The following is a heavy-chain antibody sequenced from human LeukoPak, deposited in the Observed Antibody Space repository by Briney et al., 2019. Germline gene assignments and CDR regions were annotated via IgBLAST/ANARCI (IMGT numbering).Heavy chain of an antibody. CDR3: ARDHCTSSGCYEYYYYGMDV. CDR2: INPNSGGT. J-gene: IGHJ6*02. Sequence: ASVKVSCKASGYTFTDYYLQCVRQAPGQGLGWMGCINPNSGGTNSAQTFWGRVTMTRDTSASTAYLWMCRLREDDTAVYYCARDHCTSSGCYEYYYYGMDVWGQGTTVTVSS. D-gene: IGHD2-2*01. V-gene: IGHV1-2*02. CDR1: GYTFTDYY.